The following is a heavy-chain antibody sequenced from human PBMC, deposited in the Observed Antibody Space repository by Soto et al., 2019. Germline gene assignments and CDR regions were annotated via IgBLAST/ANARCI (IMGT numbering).Heavy chain of an antibody. Sequence: PSETPSLTYSVSGVTMSYGRYSWSWIRQSQEKGLEGLCYISXLETTYYKPSFRSRLSLAIDRTRNQFSLSLSSMTDADKAVYYGARCGGYDSFDVWGQGIQVTVSS. CDR1: GVTMSYGRYS. J-gene: IGHJ4*02. D-gene: IGHD2-21*01. V-gene: IGHV4-30-2*06. CDR2: ISXLETT. CDR3: ARCGGYDSFDV.